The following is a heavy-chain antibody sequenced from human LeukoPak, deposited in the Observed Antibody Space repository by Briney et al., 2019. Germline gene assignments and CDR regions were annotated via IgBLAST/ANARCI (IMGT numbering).Heavy chain of an antibody. V-gene: IGHV3-23*01. D-gene: IGHD2-15*01. CDR1: GFTFSSYA. CDR2: ISGSGGST. J-gene: IGHJ4*02. Sequence: GGSLRLSCAASGFTFSSYAMSWVRQAPGKGLEWVSAISGSGGSTYYADSVKGRFTISRDNSKNTLYLQMNSLRAEDTAVYYCAKNIIVVVAATLDYWGQGTPVTVSS. CDR3: AKNIIVVVAATLDY.